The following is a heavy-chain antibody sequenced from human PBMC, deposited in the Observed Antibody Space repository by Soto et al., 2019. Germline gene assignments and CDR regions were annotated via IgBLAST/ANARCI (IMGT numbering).Heavy chain of an antibody. CDR1: GGTFSSYA. V-gene: IGHV1-69*01. CDR3: VTSRRYCSGGSCFLHYFDY. CDR2: IIPIFGTA. J-gene: IGHJ4*02. D-gene: IGHD2-15*01. Sequence: QVQLVQSGAEVKKPGSSVKVPCKASGGTFSSYAISWVRQAPGQGLEWMGGIIPIFGTANYAQKFQGRVTITADESTSTAYMELSSLRSEDTAVYYCVTSRRYCSGGSCFLHYFDYWGQGTLVTVSS.